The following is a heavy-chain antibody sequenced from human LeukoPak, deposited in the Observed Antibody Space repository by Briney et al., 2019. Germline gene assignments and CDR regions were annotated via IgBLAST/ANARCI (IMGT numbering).Heavy chain of an antibody. Sequence: PGASLRLSCAASGFTFSSYAMSWVRRAPGKGLEWVSAISGSGGSTYYADSVKGRFTISRDNSKNTLYLQMNSLRVEDRAVYYCAKGPSGDFWSGYYISGTYFDYWGQGTLVTVSS. CDR2: ISGSGGST. J-gene: IGHJ4*02. D-gene: IGHD3-3*01. V-gene: IGHV3-23*01. CDR3: AKGPSGDFWSGYYISGTYFDY. CDR1: GFTFSSYA.